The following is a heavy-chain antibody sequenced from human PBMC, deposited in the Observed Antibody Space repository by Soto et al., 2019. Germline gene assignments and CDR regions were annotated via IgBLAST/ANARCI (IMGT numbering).Heavy chain of an antibody. CDR3: EKAEYSSGWAPNFDP. CDR1: GFTFSSYG. D-gene: IGHD6-19*01. Sequence: PGGSLRLSCAASGFTFSSYGMHWVRQAPGKGLEWVAVISYDGSNKYYADSVKGRFTISRDNSKNTLYLQMNRLRAEDTAVYYCEKAEYSSGWAPNFDPWGQGTLVTVSS. J-gene: IGHJ5*02. CDR2: ISYDGSNK. V-gene: IGHV3-30*18.